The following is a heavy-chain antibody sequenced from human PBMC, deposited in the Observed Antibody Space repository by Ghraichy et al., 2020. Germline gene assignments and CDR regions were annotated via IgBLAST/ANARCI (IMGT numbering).Heavy chain of an antibody. CDR1: GGSISSSSYY. V-gene: IGHV4-39*01. J-gene: IGHJ2*01. CDR2: IYYSGST. CDR3: ARPGYYYDSSGYYYDDWYFDL. D-gene: IGHD3-22*01. Sequence: SQTLSLTCTVSGGSISSSSYYWGWIRQPPGKGLEWIGSIYYSGSTYYNPSLKSRVTISVDTSKNQFSLKLSSVTAADTAVYYCARPGYYYDSSGYYYDDWYFDLWGRGTLVTVSS.